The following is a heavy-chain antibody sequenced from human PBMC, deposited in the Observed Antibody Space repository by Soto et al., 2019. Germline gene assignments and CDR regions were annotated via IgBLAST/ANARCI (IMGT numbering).Heavy chain of an antibody. J-gene: IGHJ4*02. CDR2: ISSSSSYI. D-gene: IGHD6-13*01. CDR3: ARDLGYSSSWTSYYFDY. V-gene: IGHV3-21*01. Sequence: EVQLVESGGGLVKPGGSLRLSCAASGFTFSSYSMNWVRQAPGKGLEWVSSISSSSSYIYYADSVKGRFTISRDNAKNSLYLQKNSLRAEDTAVYYCARDLGYSSSWTSYYFDYWGQGTLVTVSS. CDR1: GFTFSSYS.